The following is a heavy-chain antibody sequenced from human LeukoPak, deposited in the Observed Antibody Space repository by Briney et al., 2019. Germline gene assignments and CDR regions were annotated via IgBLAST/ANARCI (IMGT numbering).Heavy chain of an antibody. V-gene: IGHV1-69*05. CDR1: GGTSSSYA. J-gene: IGHJ4*02. CDR3: ASVHYDSSGYYPY. CDR2: IIPIFGTA. D-gene: IGHD3-22*01. Sequence: SVKVSCKASGGTSSSYAISWVRQAPGQGLEWMGRIIPIFGTANYAQKFQGRVTITTDESTSTAYMELSSLRSEDTAVYYCASVHYDSSGYYPYWGQGTLVTVSS.